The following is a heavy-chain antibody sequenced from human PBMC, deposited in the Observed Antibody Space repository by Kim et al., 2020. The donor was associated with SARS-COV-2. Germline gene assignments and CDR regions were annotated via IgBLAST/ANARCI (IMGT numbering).Heavy chain of an antibody. Sequence: SETLSLTCAVYGGSFSGYYWSWIRQPPGKGLEWIGEINHSGSTNYNPSLKSRVTISVDTSKNQFSLKLSSVTAADTAVYYCARGRPVGYCSGGSCYRLDAFDIWGQGTMVTVSS. V-gene: IGHV4-34*01. D-gene: IGHD2-15*01. J-gene: IGHJ3*02. CDR3: ARGRPVGYCSGGSCYRLDAFDI. CDR2: INHSGST. CDR1: GGSFSGYY.